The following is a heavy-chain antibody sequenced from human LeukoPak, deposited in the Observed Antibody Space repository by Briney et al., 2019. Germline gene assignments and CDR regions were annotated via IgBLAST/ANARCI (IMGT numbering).Heavy chain of an antibody. V-gene: IGHV1-3*01. D-gene: IGHD3-10*01. Sequence: ASVKVSCKASGYTFTSYAMHWVRQAPGQRLEWMGWINAGNGNTRYSQKFQGRVTITRDTAESTAYMELSSLRSGDTAVYYCARVVRGVISPIDNAFDIWGQGTMVTVSS. CDR1: GYTFTSYA. J-gene: IGHJ3*02. CDR3: ARVVRGVISPIDNAFDI. CDR2: INAGNGNT.